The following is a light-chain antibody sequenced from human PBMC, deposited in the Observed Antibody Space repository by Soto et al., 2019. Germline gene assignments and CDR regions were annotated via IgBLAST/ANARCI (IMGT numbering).Light chain of an antibody. CDR2: GAS. CDR3: QQYGSLPAT. V-gene: IGKV3-20*01. Sequence: EIVLTQSPGTLSLSPGERATLSCRASQSVSSSYLAWYQQKPGQAPRLLIYGASSRATGIPDRFSGSGSGTDFTLTSSRLEPEDFAVYYCQQYGSLPATFGQGTKVDI. J-gene: IGKJ1*01. CDR1: QSVSSSY.